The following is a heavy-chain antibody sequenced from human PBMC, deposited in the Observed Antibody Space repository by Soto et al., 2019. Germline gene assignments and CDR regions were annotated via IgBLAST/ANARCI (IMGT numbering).Heavy chain of an antibody. CDR1: GGSVSSGSYY. J-gene: IGHJ6*02. D-gene: IGHD2-21*02. Sequence: KTSETLSLTCTVSGGSVSSGSYYWSWIRQPPGKGLEWIGYIYYSGSTNYNPSLKSRVTISVDTSKNQFSLKLSSVTAADTAVYYCARESYSVVTNHYYGMDVWGQGTTVTVSS. V-gene: IGHV4-61*01. CDR2: IYYSGST. CDR3: ARESYSVVTNHYYGMDV.